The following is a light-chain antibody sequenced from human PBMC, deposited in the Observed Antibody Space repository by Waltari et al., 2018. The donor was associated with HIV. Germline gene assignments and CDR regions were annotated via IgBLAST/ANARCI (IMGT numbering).Light chain of an antibody. J-gene: IGLJ2*01. CDR1: SSNIASNT. CDR3: AAWDDRLNGVV. Sequence: QSVLTQPPSASGTPGQRVTIYSSGTSSNIASNTLNWYQQLPGTAPKLLIYSNKRRASGVRDRFSGSKSGTSASLAIRGLESEDEADYYCAAWDDRLNGVVFGGGTKLTVL. V-gene: IGLV1-44*01. CDR2: SNK.